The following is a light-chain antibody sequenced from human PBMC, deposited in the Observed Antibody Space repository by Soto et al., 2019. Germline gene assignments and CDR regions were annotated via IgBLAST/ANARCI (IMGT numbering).Light chain of an antibody. Sequence: QSVLTQPPSASGTPGQRVTISCSGSSSNIGTNTVNWYQQLPGTAPKLLIYSDNQRPSGVPDRFSGSKSGTSASLAISGLQSEDEADYYCAAWNDNVKGPSYVFGTGTKVTVL. J-gene: IGLJ1*01. CDR2: SDN. CDR1: SSNIGTNT. V-gene: IGLV1-44*01. CDR3: AAWNDNVKGPSYV.